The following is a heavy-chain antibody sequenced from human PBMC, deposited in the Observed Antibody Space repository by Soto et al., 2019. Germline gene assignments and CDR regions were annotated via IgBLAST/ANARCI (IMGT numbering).Heavy chain of an antibody. Sequence: GASVKVSCKASGYTFTSYGISWVRQAPGQGLEWMGWISAYNGNTNYAQKLQGRVTMTTDTSTSTAYMELRSLRSDDTAVYYCARDRSEPLPYYYGSGSYYNVPYYYSYGMDVWGQGTTVTVSS. J-gene: IGHJ6*02. D-gene: IGHD3-10*01. CDR2: ISAYNGNT. CDR1: GYTFTSYG. CDR3: ARDRSEPLPYYYGSGSYYNVPYYYSYGMDV. V-gene: IGHV1-18*04.